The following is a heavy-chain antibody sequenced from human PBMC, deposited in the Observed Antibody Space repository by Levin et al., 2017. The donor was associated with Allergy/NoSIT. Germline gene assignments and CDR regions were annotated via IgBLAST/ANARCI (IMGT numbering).Heavy chain of an antibody. CDR3: ARDWGSLRQFCDY. V-gene: IGHV1-2*02. CDR2: IDTNSGAT. J-gene: IGHJ4*02. CDR1: GYTFTDYY. D-gene: IGHD3-16*01. Sequence: GASVKVSCKASGYTFTDYYMHWVRQAPGQGLEWMGWIDTNSGATNYAQKFQGRVTMTRDTSISTVYMELSRLRSDDTAVYYCARDWGSLRQFCDYWGQGTLVTVS.